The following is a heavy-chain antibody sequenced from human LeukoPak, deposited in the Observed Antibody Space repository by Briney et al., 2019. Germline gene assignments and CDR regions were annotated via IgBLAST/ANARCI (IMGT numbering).Heavy chain of an antibody. CDR1: GGSISSYY. Sequence: KSSETLSLTCTVSGGSISSYYWSWIRQPPGKGLEWIGYIYYSGSTNYNPSLKSRVTISVDTSKNQFSLKLSSVTAADTAVYYCVRTSGYSYGYADYWGQGTLVTVSS. J-gene: IGHJ4*02. V-gene: IGHV4-59*01. CDR3: VRTSGYSYGYADY. CDR2: IYYSGST. D-gene: IGHD5-18*01.